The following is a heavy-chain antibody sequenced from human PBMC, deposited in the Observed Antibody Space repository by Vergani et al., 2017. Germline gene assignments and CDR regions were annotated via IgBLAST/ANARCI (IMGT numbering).Heavy chain of an antibody. CDR3: AKLSNLGSIGYYYGYWYFDL. J-gene: IGHJ2*01. V-gene: IGHV3-23*01. CDR2: ISGSGGST. CDR1: GFTFRSYA. Sequence: EVQLLESGGGLVQPGGSLRLSCAASGFTFRSYAMSWVRQAPGKGLEWFSAISGSGGSTYYADSVKGRFTISRDNSKNTLYLQMNSLRAEDTAVYYCAKLSNLGSIGYYYGYWYFDLWGRGTLVTVSS. D-gene: IGHD3-22*01.